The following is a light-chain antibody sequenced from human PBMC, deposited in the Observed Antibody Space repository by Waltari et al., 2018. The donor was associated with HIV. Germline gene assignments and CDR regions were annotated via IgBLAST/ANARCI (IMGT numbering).Light chain of an antibody. CDR2: EVS. CDR1: SSDVGSYNL. V-gene: IGLV2-23*02. J-gene: IGLJ2*01. Sequence: QSALTQPASVSGSFGQSITNSCTGTSSDVGSYNLVSWYQHHPGKAPKLIIYEVSKRPSGVSNRFSGSKSGNTASLTVSGLQAEDEADYYCCSYAGNSIPFGGGTKLTVL. CDR3: CSYAGNSIP.